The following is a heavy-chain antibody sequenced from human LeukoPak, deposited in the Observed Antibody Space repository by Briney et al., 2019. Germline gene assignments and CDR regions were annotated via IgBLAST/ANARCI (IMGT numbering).Heavy chain of an antibody. J-gene: IGHJ4*02. Sequence: PSETLSLTCTVSGGSISGYYWNWIRQPPGKGLEWIGYIYYGGNTNYNPSLKGRVTISVDTSKNQFSLRLTSVTAADTAVYYCARWNSGSYHFDYWGQGALVTVSS. D-gene: IGHD1-26*01. V-gene: IGHV4-59*01. CDR3: ARWNSGSYHFDY. CDR1: GGSISGYY. CDR2: IYYGGNT.